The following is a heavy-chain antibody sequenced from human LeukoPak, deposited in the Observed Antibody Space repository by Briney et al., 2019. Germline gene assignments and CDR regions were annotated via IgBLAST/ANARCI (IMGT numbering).Heavy chain of an antibody. Sequence: GRSLRLSCAASGFSFDDYAMHWVRQAPGKGLEWVSGISWNSGSIGYADSVKGRFTISRDNANNSLYLQMNSMKAEDMALYYCAKGPGGSYGYYFDYWGQGTLVTVSS. CDR2: ISWNSGSI. CDR3: AKGPGGSYGYYFDY. D-gene: IGHD1-26*01. CDR1: GFSFDDYA. V-gene: IGHV3-9*03. J-gene: IGHJ4*02.